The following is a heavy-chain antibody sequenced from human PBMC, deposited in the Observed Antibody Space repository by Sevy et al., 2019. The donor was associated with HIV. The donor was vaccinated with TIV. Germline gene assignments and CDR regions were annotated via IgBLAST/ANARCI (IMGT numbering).Heavy chain of an antibody. CDR3: ARVAVAYCTNDCYHRFDH. V-gene: IGHV3-30*04. D-gene: IGHD2-8*01. J-gene: IGHJ4*02. CDR2: ISYDGNYK. CDR1: GFTFPIYS. Sequence: GGSLRLSCVASGFTFPIYSVLWVRQAPGKGLEWLTLISYDGNYKYYADSVKRRFTISRDNSNNILYLQMSSLRVEDTALYFWARVAVAYCTNDCYHRFDHWGLGTLVTVSS.